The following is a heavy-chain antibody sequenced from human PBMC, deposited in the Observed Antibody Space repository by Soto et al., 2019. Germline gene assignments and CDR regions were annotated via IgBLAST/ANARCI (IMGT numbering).Heavy chain of an antibody. Sequence: SVKVSCKASGGTFSSYAISWVRQAPGQGLEWMGGIIPIFGTANYAQKFQGRVTITADESTSTAYMELSSLRSEDTAVYYCARDHAGDSSPYDILTVYNYYGMDVWGQGTTVTVSS. V-gene: IGHV1-69*13. CDR2: IIPIFGTA. D-gene: IGHD3-9*01. CDR3: ARDHAGDSSPYDILTVYNYYGMDV. CDR1: GGTFSSYA. J-gene: IGHJ6*02.